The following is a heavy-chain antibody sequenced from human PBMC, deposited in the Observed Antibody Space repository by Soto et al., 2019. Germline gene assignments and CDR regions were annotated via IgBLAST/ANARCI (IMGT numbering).Heavy chain of an antibody. V-gene: IGHV6-1*01. CDR2: TYYRSKWYN. CDR1: GDSVSRNSAA. J-gene: IGHJ4*02. Sequence: SQTLSLTCAISGDSVSRNSAAWNWISQSPSRGLEWLGRTYYRSKWYNDYAISVKSRITINPDTSKNQFSLQLNSVTPDDTAVYYCSRGFKTNFDYWGQGTLVTVSS. CDR3: SRGFKTNFDY.